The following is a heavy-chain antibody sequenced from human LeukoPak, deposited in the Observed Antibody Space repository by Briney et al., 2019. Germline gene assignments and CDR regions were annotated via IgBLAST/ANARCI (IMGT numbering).Heavy chain of an antibody. CDR1: GYSINRGDYF. J-gene: IGHJ6*02. CDR2: IYYNGYT. V-gene: IGHV4-30-4*01. Sequence: SETLSLTCSVSGYSINRGDYFWSWVRQPPGKGLEWIGYIYYNGYTNYNPSLKSRLTISVDTSKNQFSLNLSSVTAADTGVYFCARGEPLFYYGMDVWGQGTTVTVSS. D-gene: IGHD1-14*01. CDR3: ARGEPLFYYGMDV.